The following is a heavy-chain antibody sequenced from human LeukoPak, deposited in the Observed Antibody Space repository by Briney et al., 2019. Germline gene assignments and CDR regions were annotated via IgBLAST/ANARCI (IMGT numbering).Heavy chain of an antibody. Sequence: GGSLRLSCAASGFAFSNFAMSRVRQAPGKGLEWVSAMSGSGYYTYYVESVKGRFTISRDTSKNTLYLHMNSLRADDTAVYYCAKMEGQRLYDYCMDVWGRGTTVTVSS. D-gene: IGHD3-3*01. CDR3: AKMEGQRLYDYCMDV. J-gene: IGHJ6*03. CDR2: MSGSGYYT. CDR1: GFAFSNFA. V-gene: IGHV3-23*01.